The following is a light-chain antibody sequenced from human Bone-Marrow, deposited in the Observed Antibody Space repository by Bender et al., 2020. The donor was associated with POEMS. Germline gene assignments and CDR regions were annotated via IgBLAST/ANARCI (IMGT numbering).Light chain of an antibody. J-gene: IGLJ3*02. CDR1: SSDVGGYNR. V-gene: IGLV2-8*01. CDR3: QSYDNSLGGWV. Sequence: QSALTQPPSASGSPGQSVTISCTGTSSDVGGYNRVSWYQQYPGKAPKVMIYDVNKRPSGVPDRFSGSKSGNTASLTISGLQAEDEGDYYCQSYDNSLGGWVFGGGTKLTVL. CDR2: DVN.